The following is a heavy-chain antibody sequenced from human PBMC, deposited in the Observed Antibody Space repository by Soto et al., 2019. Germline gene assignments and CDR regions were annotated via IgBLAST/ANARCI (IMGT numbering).Heavy chain of an antibody. CDR1: GYDFTSNG. CDR2: ISAYNGKR. D-gene: IGHD2-21*01. V-gene: IGHV1-18*01. J-gene: IGHJ3*02. CDR3: ARGRIVASIHDAFEI. Sequence: QGQLLQSGDEVKKPGASVRVSCRASGYDFTSNGISWVRQAPGQGLEWVSWISAYNGKRDTAQKFQGRVTMTLDTSTDTAHMELGDLTSADTAVYYCARGRIVASIHDAFEIWGQGTMVAVSS.